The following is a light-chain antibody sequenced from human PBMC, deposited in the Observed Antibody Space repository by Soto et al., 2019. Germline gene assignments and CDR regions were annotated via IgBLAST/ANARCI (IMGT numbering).Light chain of an antibody. CDR2: GSS. J-gene: IGKJ4*01. CDR1: QDVDSNF. Sequence: EIVLTPSPGTLSLSPGERTTLSCRASQDVDSNFVARYQQRPGQAPRLLIYGSSRMATGIPERLSGRGSGTDFTLTISRLGPEDIAVYFCHQYYSSISFGGGTKVEVK. CDR3: HQYYSSIS. V-gene: IGKV3-20*01.